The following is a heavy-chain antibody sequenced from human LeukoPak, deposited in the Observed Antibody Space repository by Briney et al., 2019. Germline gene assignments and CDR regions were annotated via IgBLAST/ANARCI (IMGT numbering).Heavy chain of an antibody. V-gene: IGHV2-5*02. CDR2: IYWDDDE. J-gene: IGHJ4*02. D-gene: IGHD5-24*01. CDR1: GFSLSTSGVG. Sequence: SGPTLVKPTQTLTLTCTFSGFSLSTSGVGGGWIRQPPGKAVEWLVLIYWDDDERYSPSVRSRVTITKDTSKNQVVLTMTNMDPVDTATYRCTLRGDGYALDYCGQGTLVTVSS. CDR3: TLRGDGYALDY.